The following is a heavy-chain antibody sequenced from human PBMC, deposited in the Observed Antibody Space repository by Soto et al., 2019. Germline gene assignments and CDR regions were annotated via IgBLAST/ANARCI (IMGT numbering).Heavy chain of an antibody. CDR3: ARVFGVSSRPRGYYYYMDV. CDR1: GFTFSNFH. V-gene: IGHV3-21*01. CDR2: ISRNGNYI. Sequence: ESGGGLVKPGGSLRLSCPASGFTFSNFHMNWVRQAPGEGLEWVSSISRNGNYIYYIDSVKGRFTISRDNAENSVYLQMNSLRAEDTAVYYCARVFGVSSRPRGYYYYMDVWGKGTTVTVSS. J-gene: IGHJ6*03. D-gene: IGHD3-3*01.